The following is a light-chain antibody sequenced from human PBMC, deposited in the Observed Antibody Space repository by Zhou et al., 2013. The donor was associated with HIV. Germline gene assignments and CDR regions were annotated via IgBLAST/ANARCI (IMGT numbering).Light chain of an antibody. CDR3: QESYSTPRT. J-gene: IGKJ1*01. CDR2: GIS. Sequence: DIQMTQSPSSLSASVGDRVTISCRASQSISTYLNWYQQKPGKAPKVLIYGISSLQSGVPSRFSGSGSGTDFTLTISSLQPEDFASYYCQESYSTPRTFGQGTKVEVK. V-gene: IGKV1-39*01. CDR1: QSISTY.